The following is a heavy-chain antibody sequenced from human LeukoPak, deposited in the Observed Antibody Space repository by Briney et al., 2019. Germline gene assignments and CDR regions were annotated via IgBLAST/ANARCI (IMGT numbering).Heavy chain of an antibody. CDR2: IYYSGST. CDR3: ARARIAAAGYYYYYMDV. J-gene: IGHJ6*03. Sequence: SETLSLTCTVSGGSISSYYWSWIRQPPGKGLEWIGYIYYSGSTNYNPSLKSRVTIPVDTSKNQFSLKLSSVTAADTAVYYCARARIAAAGYYYYYMDVWGKGTTVTVSS. V-gene: IGHV4-59*01. CDR1: GGSISSYY. D-gene: IGHD6-13*01.